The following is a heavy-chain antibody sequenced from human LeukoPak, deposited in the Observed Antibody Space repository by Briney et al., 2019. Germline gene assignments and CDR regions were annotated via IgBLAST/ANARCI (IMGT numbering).Heavy chain of an antibody. CDR2: VYYSGST. CDR3: ARQGGLCSSTSCYSAFDI. J-gene: IGHJ3*02. CDR1: GGSISSSSYY. V-gene: IGHV4-39*01. Sequence: SETLSLTCTVSGGSISSSSYYWGWIRQPPGKGLEWIGSVYYSGSTYYNPSLKSRVTISVDTSKNQFSLKLSSVTAADTAVYYCARQGGLCSSTSCYSAFDIWGQGTMVTVSS. D-gene: IGHD2-2*01.